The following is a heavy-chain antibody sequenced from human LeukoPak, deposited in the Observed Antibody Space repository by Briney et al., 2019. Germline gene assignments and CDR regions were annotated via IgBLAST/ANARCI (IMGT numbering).Heavy chain of an antibody. CDR3: ARDLRISGMDV. Sequence: PGGSLRLSCAASGFDFIRYNMNWVRQAPGKGLEWVSSVTSGDYKYYADPLKGRFTISRDNAEDSLYLQMDSLSVDDTAVYYCARDLRISGMDVWGKGTTVTVSS. CDR2: VTSGDYK. CDR1: GFDFIRYN. V-gene: IGHV3-21*01. D-gene: IGHD2/OR15-2a*01. J-gene: IGHJ6*03.